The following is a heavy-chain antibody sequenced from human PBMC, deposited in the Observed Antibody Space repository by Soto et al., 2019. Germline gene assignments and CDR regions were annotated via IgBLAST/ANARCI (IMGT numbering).Heavy chain of an antibody. V-gene: IGHV1-69*06. CDR2: IIPIFGTA. J-gene: IGHJ5*02. CDR1: GGTFSSYA. Sequence: GASVKVSCKASGGTFSSYAISWVRQAPGQGLEWMGGIIPIFGTANYAQKFQGRVTITADKSTSTAYMELSSLRSEDTAVYYCARDYYYDSSGYSWFDPWGQGTLVTVSS. D-gene: IGHD3-22*01. CDR3: ARDYYYDSSGYSWFDP.